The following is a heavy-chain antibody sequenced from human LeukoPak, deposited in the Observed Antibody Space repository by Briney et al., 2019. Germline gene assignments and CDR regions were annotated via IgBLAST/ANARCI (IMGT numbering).Heavy chain of an antibody. D-gene: IGHD1-26*01. CDR1: GGSFSGYY. Sequence: SETLSLTCAVYGGSFSGYYWSWIRQPPGKGLEWIGEINHSGSTNYNPSLKSRVTISVDTSKNQFSLKLSSVTAADTAVYYCARGLEWELSYGGQGTLVTISS. J-gene: IGHJ4*02. CDR2: INHSGST. CDR3: ARGLEWELSY. V-gene: IGHV4-34*01.